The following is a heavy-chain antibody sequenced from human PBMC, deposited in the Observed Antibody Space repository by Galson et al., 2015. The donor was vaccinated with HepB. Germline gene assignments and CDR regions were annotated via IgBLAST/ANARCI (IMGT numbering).Heavy chain of an antibody. D-gene: IGHD6-13*01. Sequence: SVKVSCKASGGTFSSYTISWVRQAPGQGLEWMGRIIPILGIANYAQKFQGRVTITADKSTSTAYMELSSLRSEDTAVYYCASSAAAAPPVLYYYYGMDVWGQGTTVTVSS. CDR3: ASSAAAAPPVLYYYYGMDV. CDR1: GGTFSSYT. J-gene: IGHJ6*02. V-gene: IGHV1-69*02. CDR2: IIPILGIA.